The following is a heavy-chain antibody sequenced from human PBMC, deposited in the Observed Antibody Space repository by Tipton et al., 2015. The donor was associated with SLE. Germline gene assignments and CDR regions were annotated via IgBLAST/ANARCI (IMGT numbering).Heavy chain of an antibody. Sequence: GSLRLSCAPSGFTFSHYYMTWIRQAPGKGLEWVSYISNSGRDTYYVDSVKGRFTISRDNAKNSLFLQMNSLRAEDTAVYYCARDGLVLDYFDNWGQGTLVTVSS. CDR1: GFTFSHYY. CDR3: ARDGLVLDYFDN. V-gene: IGHV3-11*01. J-gene: IGHJ4*02. D-gene: IGHD6-19*01. CDR2: ISNSGRDT.